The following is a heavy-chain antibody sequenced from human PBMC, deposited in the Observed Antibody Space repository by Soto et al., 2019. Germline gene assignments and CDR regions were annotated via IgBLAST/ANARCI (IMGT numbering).Heavy chain of an antibody. Sequence: QVHLQESGPGLLKPSQTLSLTCSVSGDSLTLGGHYWTWIRQHPGKGLEWIGYIYHSGSTYYSPSLKSRFTISVDTSENKFSLKLTSVTVADTAVYYCARGGDGLDLWGQGKLVTVSS. J-gene: IGHJ3*01. V-gene: IGHV4-31*03. CDR3: ARGGDGLDL. CDR2: IYHSGST. CDR1: GDSLTLGGHY.